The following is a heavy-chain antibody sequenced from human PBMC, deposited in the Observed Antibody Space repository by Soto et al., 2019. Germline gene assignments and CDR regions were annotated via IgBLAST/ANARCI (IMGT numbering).Heavy chain of an antibody. Sequence: ASVKVSCKASGYTFTSYYMHWVRQAPGQGLEWMGIINPSGGSTNYAQKLQGRVTMTTDTSTSTAYMELRSLRSDDTAVYYCARVVRDSSGWYGWNYFDYWGQGTLVTVSS. J-gene: IGHJ4*02. CDR1: GYTFTSYY. V-gene: IGHV1-46*01. CDR3: ARVVRDSSGWYGWNYFDY. D-gene: IGHD6-19*01. CDR2: INPSGGST.